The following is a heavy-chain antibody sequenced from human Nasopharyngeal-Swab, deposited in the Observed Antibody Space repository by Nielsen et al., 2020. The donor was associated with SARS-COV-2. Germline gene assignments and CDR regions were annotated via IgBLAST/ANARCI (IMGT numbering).Heavy chain of an antibody. Sequence: SETLSLTCAVYGGSFSGYYWSWIRQPPGKGLEWIGEINHSGSTNYNPSLKSRVTISVDTSKNQFSLKLSSVTAADTAVYYCARDMSWDIVVVPAAMIASPGDTVTNHFDYWGQGTLVTVSS. V-gene: IGHV4-34*01. CDR2: INHSGST. CDR3: ARDMSWDIVVVPAAMIASPGDTVTNHFDY. D-gene: IGHD2-2*01. CDR1: GGSFSGYY. J-gene: IGHJ4*02.